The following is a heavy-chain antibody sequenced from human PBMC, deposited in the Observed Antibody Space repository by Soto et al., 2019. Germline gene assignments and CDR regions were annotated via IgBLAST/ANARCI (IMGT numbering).Heavy chain of an antibody. CDR1: GYTFTDYC. CDR3: ARQGNGAEGFDY. CDR2: FYPGDSDT. V-gene: IGHV5-51*01. D-gene: IGHD4-17*01. Sequence: GGSLKISSKGSGYTFTDYCIVWVRQMPGKGLEWMGIFYPGDSDTRYSPSFQGHVTISADRSISTAYLQLSSLKPSDTAMYYCARQGNGAEGFDYWGQGTLVTVSS. J-gene: IGHJ4*02.